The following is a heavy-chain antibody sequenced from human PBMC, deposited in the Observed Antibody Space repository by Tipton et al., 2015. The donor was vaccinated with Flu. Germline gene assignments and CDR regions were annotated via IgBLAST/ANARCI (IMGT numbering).Heavy chain of an antibody. CDR2: TYYRSRWTT. Sequence: GLVKPSQTLSLTCAISGDSVSRSDVAWNWIRQSPSRGLEWLGRTYYRSRWTTDYSLSVKSRIIISLDTSNNQLSLQLSSVTPEDTGVYYCARGRYTSFDYWGQGSLVTVSS. V-gene: IGHV6-1*01. CDR1: GDSVSRSDVA. D-gene: IGHD1-14*01. J-gene: IGHJ4*02. CDR3: ARGRYTSFDY.